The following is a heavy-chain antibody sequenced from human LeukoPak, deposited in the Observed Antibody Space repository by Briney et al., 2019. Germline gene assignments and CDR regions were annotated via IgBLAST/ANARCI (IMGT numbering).Heavy chain of an antibody. Sequence: ASVKVSCKASGGTFSSYAISWVRQAPGQGLEWMGGIIPIFGTANYAQKFQGRVTITADKSTSTAYMELRSLRSEDTAVYYCASQYYYGSGSYSYWGQGTLVTVSS. J-gene: IGHJ4*02. CDR3: ASQYYYGSGSYSY. CDR2: IIPIFGTA. D-gene: IGHD3-10*01. V-gene: IGHV1-69*06. CDR1: GGTFSSYA.